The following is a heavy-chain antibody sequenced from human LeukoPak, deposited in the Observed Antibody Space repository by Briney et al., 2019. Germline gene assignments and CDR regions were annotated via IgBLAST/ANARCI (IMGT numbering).Heavy chain of an antibody. D-gene: IGHD2/OR15-2a*01. J-gene: IGHJ4*02. V-gene: IGHV4-39*01. CDR1: AGSISSDSYY. CDR3: ARPTSKLGSFDY. CDR2: IYYSGNT. Sequence: PSETLSLTCTVSAGSISSDSYYWGWIRQPPGKGLEWIGTIYYSGNTYYNPSLKSRITISVDTSKNQFSLKMRSVTAADTAVYYCARPTSKLGSFDYWGQGTLVTVSS.